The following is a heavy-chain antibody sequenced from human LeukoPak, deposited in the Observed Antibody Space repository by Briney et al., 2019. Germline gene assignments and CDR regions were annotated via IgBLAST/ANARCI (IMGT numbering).Heavy chain of an antibody. CDR2: INHSGST. V-gene: IGHV4-34*01. CDR1: GGSFSGYY. CDR3: ARVYYSSSYDYWYFDL. Sequence: SETLSLTCAVYGGSFSGYYWSWIRQPPGKGLEWIGEINHSGSTNYNPPLKSRVTISVDTSKNQFSLKLSSVTAADTAVHYCARVYYSSSYDYWYFDLWGRGTLVTVSS. D-gene: IGHD6-13*01. J-gene: IGHJ2*01.